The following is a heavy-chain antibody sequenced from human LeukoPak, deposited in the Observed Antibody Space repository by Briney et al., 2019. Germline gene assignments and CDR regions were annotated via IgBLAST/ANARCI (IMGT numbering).Heavy chain of an antibody. CDR2: IRYDGSNK. D-gene: IGHD4-17*01. J-gene: IGHJ4*02. V-gene: IGHV3-30*02. CDR3: ANLDGDYLDY. CDR1: RFTFSSYG. Sequence: GGSLRLSCAASRFTFSSYGMHWIRQAPGKGLEWVAFIRYDGSNKYYADSVKGRFTISTDNSKNTLYLQMNSLRAEDTAVYYCANLDGDYLDYWGQGTLVTVSS.